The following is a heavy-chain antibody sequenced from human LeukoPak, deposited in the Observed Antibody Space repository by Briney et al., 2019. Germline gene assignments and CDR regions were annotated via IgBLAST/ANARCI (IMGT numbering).Heavy chain of an antibody. V-gene: IGHV3-30*18. Sequence: PGGSLRLSCAASGFTFSNYGMHWVRQPPGKGLEWVAIISYDGSNQYYVDSVKGRFTISRDNSKNTLYLQVNSLRAEDTAVYYCAKEIDTSGYSPFDYWGQGTLVTVSS. CDR2: ISYDGSNQ. J-gene: IGHJ4*02. D-gene: IGHD3-22*01. CDR3: AKEIDTSGYSPFDY. CDR1: GFTFSNYG.